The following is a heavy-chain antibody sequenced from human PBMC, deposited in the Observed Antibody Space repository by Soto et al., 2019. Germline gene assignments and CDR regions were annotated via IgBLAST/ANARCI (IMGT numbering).Heavy chain of an antibody. CDR1: GYSFTSYW. J-gene: IGHJ3*02. CDR2: IYPGDSDT. D-gene: IGHD6-13*01. Sequence: PGESLKISCXGSGYSFTSYWIGWVRQMPGKGLEWMGIIYPGDSDTRYSPSFQGQVTISADKSISTAYLQWSSLKASDTAMYYCARQSLAAAATGAFDIWGQGTMVTVSS. V-gene: IGHV5-51*01. CDR3: ARQSLAAAATGAFDI.